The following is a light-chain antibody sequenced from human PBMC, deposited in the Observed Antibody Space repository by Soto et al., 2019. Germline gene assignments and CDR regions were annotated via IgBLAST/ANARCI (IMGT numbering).Light chain of an antibody. CDR3: CSYAGISTWV. CDR2: EGS. CDR1: SSDVGSYNL. J-gene: IGLJ3*02. Sequence: QSALTQPASVSGSPGQSITISCTGTSSDVGSYNLVSWYQQHPGKAPKLMIYEGSKRPSGVSNRFSGSTSGNTASLTISGLQAEDEADYYCCSYAGISTWVFGGGTKVTVL. V-gene: IGLV2-23*01.